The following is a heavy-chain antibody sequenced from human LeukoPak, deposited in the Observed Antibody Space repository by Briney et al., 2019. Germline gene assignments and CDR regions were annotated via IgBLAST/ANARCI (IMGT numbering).Heavy chain of an antibody. D-gene: IGHD6-19*01. Sequence: PGGSLRLSCAASGFTFRNYVIHWVRQAPGKGLEWVAVTSSDLNVKLYADSVKGRFTISRDNAKNSLYLQMNSLRAEDTALYYCAKTAVAAYFDYWGQGTLVTVSS. J-gene: IGHJ4*02. CDR1: GFTFRNYV. CDR2: TSSDLNVK. V-gene: IGHV3-30-3*01. CDR3: AKTAVAAYFDY.